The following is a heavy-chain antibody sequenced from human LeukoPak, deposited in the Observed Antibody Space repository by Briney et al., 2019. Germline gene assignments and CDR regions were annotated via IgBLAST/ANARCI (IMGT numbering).Heavy chain of an antibody. CDR2: IYYSGST. D-gene: IGHD6-19*01. Sequence: PSETLSLTCTVSSVSISSYHWSWIRQPPGKGLEWIGYIYYSGSTNYNPSLKSRVTISVDTSQNQFSLTLSSVTAADTAVYYCARGGSGWYSNYWGQGTLVTVSS. J-gene: IGHJ4*02. CDR3: ARGGSGWYSNY. V-gene: IGHV4-59*01. CDR1: SVSISSYH.